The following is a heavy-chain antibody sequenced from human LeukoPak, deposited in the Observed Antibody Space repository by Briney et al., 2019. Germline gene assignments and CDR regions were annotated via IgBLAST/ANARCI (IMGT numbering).Heavy chain of an antibody. D-gene: IGHD4-11*01. V-gene: IGHV4-4*07. CDR1: GGSISSYY. CDR2: IYTGGST. Sequence: PSETLSLTCTVSGGSISSYYWSWIRQPAGKGLEWIGRIYTGGSTNYNPSLKSRVTMSVDTSKNQFSLKLSSVTAADTAVYYCARGLPHPYYYYYMDVWGKGTTVTVSS. J-gene: IGHJ6*03. CDR3: ARGLPHPYYYYYMDV.